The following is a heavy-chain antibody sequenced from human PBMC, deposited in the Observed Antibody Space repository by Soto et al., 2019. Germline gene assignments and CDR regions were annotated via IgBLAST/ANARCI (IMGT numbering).Heavy chain of an antibody. CDR2: INPADSDT. CDR1: GDGLTNYW. Sequence: GESLKISCKGSGDGLTNYWIGWVCQMPGKGLEWMGIINPADSDTRYSPSFQGQVTVSVDKSISTAYLQRGSLKASDTAMYYCVRPDSTGYYSNWRQGTPVTVSS. D-gene: IGHD3-9*01. J-gene: IGHJ4*02. V-gene: IGHV5-51*01. CDR3: VRPDSTGYYSN.